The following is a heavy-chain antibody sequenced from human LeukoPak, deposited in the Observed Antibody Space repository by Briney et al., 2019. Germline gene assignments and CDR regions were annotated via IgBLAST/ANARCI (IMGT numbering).Heavy chain of an antibody. CDR1: GFTFSTYE. J-gene: IGHJ6*03. V-gene: IGHV3-7*01. CDR2: INRDGTEK. CDR3: ARESNHYYYYMDV. Sequence: GGSLRLSCAASGFTFSTYEMTWVRQAPGKGLEWVANINRDGTEKYYVDSVKGRFTISRDNAENSLYLQMNSLRAEDTAVYYCARESNHYYYYMDVWGKGTTVTMSS.